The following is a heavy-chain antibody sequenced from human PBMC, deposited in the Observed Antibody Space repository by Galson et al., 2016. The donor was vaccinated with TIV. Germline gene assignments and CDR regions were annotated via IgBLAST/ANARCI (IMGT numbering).Heavy chain of an antibody. CDR3: ARASSDYFYNYGMDV. J-gene: IGHJ6*02. CDR1: GFSLSRSRVC. D-gene: IGHD6-19*01. Sequence: PALVKPTQTLTLTCTFSGFSLSRSRVCVTWMRQPPGKALEWLARIHGDDDTYYINFLATRLFITKDTSRNQVVLTLTNLDPADTATYYCARASSDYFYNYGMDVWGQGTTVTVS. V-gene: IGHV2-70*11. CDR2: IHGDDDT.